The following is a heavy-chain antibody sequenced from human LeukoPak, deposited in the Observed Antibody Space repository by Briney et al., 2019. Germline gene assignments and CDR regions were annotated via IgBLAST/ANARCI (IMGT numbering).Heavy chain of an antibody. D-gene: IGHD6-19*01. V-gene: IGHV5-51*01. CDR3: ARQSVAVNYYYGMDV. CDR2: IYPGDSDT. Sequence: PGESLKISCKGSGYSFTSFWIGWVRQMPGKGLEWMGIIYPGDSDTRYSPSLQGQVTISADKSISTAYLQWSSLKASDTAMYYCARQSVAVNYYYGMDVWGQGTTVTVSS. CDR1: GYSFTSFW. J-gene: IGHJ6*02.